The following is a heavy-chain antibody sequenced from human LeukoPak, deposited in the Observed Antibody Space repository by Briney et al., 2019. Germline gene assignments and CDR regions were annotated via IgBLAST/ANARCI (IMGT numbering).Heavy chain of an antibody. CDR2: IYYSGST. CDR1: GGSISSGGYY. CDR3: AREYYGSGSYYNWFDP. V-gene: IGHV4-30-4*01. Sequence: SQTLSLTCTVSGGSISSGGYYWSWIRQPPGKGREWVVYIYYSGSTYYNPSLKSRVTISVDTSKNQFSLKLSSVTAADTAVYYCAREYYGSGSYYNWFDPWGQGTLVTVSS. D-gene: IGHD3-10*01. J-gene: IGHJ5*02.